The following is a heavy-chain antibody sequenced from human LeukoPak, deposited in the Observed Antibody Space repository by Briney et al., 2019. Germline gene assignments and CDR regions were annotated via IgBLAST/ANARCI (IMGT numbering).Heavy chain of an antibody. CDR1: GFTFSSYA. V-gene: IGHV3-23*01. CDR2: ISCSGGST. J-gene: IGHJ4*02. D-gene: IGHD1-14*01. Sequence: TGGSLRLSCAASGFTFSSYAMSWVRQAPGKGLEWVSAISCSGGSTYYADSVKGRFTISRDSAKNSLYLQMNSLRAEDTAVYYCTRTDPYDYWGQGTLVTVSS. CDR3: TRTDPYDY.